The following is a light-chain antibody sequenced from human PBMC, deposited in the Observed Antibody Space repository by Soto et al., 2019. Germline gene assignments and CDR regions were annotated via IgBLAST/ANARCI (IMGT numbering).Light chain of an antibody. Sequence: DIVMTQSPDSLAVSLGARATINCKSSQSVLYRSKKKRSLPWDKHWPSTRESGVPDRFRGSGSGTDFTLSISSLQAEDVAVYYCQQHYSIPSYTFGQGTKLEIK. V-gene: IGKV4-1*01. J-gene: IGKJ2*01. CDR1: QSVLYRSKKKRS. CDR3: QQHYSIPSYT. CDR2: WPS.